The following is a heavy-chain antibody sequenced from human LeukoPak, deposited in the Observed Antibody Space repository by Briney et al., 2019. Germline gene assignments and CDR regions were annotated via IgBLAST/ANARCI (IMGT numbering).Heavy chain of an antibody. D-gene: IGHD3-10*01. V-gene: IGHV3-30*14. CDR3: ARGGYGSGSYDYYFYGMDV. CDR2: ISYDGSNK. J-gene: IGHJ6*02. CDR1: GVTFRTFA. Sequence: GGSLRLSCAASGVTFRTFAMHWVRQAPGKGLEWVAVISYDGSNKYWADSVQGRFTISRDNSKNKVYLQMNGLIPGDTAVYYCARGGYGSGSYDYYFYGMDVWGQGTTVTVSS.